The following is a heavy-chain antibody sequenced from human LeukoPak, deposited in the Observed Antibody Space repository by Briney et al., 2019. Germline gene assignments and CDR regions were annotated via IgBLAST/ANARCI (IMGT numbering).Heavy chain of an antibody. D-gene: IGHD5-12*01. CDR1: GFTFSSYP. CDR2: ISYDGSNK. CDR3: ASPYSGYDYGLDN. Sequence: PGRSLRLSCAASGFTFSSYPMHSARQPPGKGLEWVAVISYDGSNKYYADSVKGRFTISRDNSKNTLYLQMNSLRAEDTAVYYCASPYSGYDYGLDNWGQGTLVTVSS. J-gene: IGHJ4*02. V-gene: IGHV3-30*04.